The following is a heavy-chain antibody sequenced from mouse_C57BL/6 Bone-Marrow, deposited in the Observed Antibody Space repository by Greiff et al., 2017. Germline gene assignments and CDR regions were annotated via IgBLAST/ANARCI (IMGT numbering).Heavy chain of an antibody. CDR1: GYTFTDYA. D-gene: IGHD1-1*01. CDR3: ARNTTVPMCYLDY. Sequence: VQLQQPGAELVKPGVSVKISCKASGYTFTDYAMHWVKQSPAKSLEWIGVISTSYGDASYNQKFKDKATMTVDKSSSTAYMQLDRLTSEDSAVYYCARNTTVPMCYLDYWGQGTTLTVSS. V-gene: IGHV1-67*01. CDR2: ISTSYGDA. J-gene: IGHJ2*01.